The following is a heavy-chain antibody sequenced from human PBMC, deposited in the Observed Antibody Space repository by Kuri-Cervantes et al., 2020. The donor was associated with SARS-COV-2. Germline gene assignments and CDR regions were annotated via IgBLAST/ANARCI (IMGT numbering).Heavy chain of an antibody. Sequence: ASVKVSCKASGYTFTGYYMHWVRQAPGQGLEWMGWINPNSGGTNYAQKFQGRVTMTRDTSISTAYMELSRLRSDDTAVYYCARYDGSTNNYYYYGMDVWGQGTTVTVSS. D-gene: IGHD2-2*01. CDR1: GYTFTGYY. V-gene: IGHV1-2*02. J-gene: IGHJ6*02. CDR2: INPNSGGT. CDR3: ARYDGSTNNYYYYGMDV.